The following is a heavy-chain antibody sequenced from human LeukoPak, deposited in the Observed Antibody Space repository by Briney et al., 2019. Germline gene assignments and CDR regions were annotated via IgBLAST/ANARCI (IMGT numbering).Heavy chain of an antibody. CDR3: ARAPLTISPGV. V-gene: IGHV3-21*01. J-gene: IGHJ6*02. D-gene: IGHD3-9*01. CDR1: GFTFSSYW. CDR2: ISSSSSYI. Sequence: GGSLRLSCAASGFTFSSYWMHWVRQAPGKGLEWVSSISSSSSYIYYADSVKGRFTISRDNAKNSLYLQMNSLRAEDTAVYYCARAPLTISPGVWGQGTTVTVSS.